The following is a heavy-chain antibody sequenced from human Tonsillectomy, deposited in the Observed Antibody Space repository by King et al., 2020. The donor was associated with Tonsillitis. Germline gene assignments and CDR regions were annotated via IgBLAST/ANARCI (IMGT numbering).Heavy chain of an antibody. CDR2: IYHSGRT. V-gene: IGHV4-30-2*01. CDR3: ASASGSSFTYGMDV. J-gene: IGHJ6*02. CDR1: GGSISSGGYS. Sequence: QLQESGSGLVKPSQTLSLTCAVSGGSISSGGYSWSWIRQPPGKGLEWIGYIYHSGRTYYNPSLKSRVTISVDRSKNQFSLKLSSVTAADTAVYYCASASGSSFTYGMDVWGQGTTVTVSS. D-gene: IGHD6-6*01.